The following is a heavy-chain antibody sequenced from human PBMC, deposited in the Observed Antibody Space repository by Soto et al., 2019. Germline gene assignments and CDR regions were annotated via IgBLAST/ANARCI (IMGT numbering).Heavy chain of an antibody. CDR3: ARDPGAAAMNTYYYYMDV. J-gene: IGHJ6*03. V-gene: IGHV3-33*01. CDR2: IWYDGSNK. CDR1: GFTFSSYG. Sequence: GGSLRLSCAASGFTFSSYGMHWVRQAPGKGLEWVAVIWYDGSNKYYADSVKGRFTISRDNSKNTLYLQMNSLRAEDTAVYYCARDPGAAAMNTYYYYMDVWGKGTTVTVSS. D-gene: IGHD2-2*01.